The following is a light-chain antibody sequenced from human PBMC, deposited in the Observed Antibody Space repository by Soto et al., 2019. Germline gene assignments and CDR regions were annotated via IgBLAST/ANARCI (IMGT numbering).Light chain of an antibody. V-gene: IGLV2-11*01. CDR3: CSYAGSYV. CDR2: DVS. CDR1: SSDVGGYNY. J-gene: IGLJ1*01. Sequence: QSALTQPRSVSGSPGQSVTISCTGTSSDVGGYNYVSWYQQHPDKAPKLMIYDVSKRPSGVPDRFSGSKSGNTASLTIPGLQAEDEADYYCCSYAGSYVFGTGTKLTVL.